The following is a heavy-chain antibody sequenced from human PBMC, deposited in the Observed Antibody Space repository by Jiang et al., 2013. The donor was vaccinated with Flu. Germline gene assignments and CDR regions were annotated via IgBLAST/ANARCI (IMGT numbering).Heavy chain of an antibody. CDR1: EFTFSNHV. D-gene: IGHD1-26*01. V-gene: IGHV3-64*02. CDR2: ISNNGGST. J-gene: IGHJ3*01. CDR3: ARSHSGNYFRFDAVDL. Sequence: GGSLRLSCAASEFTFSNHVMHWVRQAPGKGLEYVSAISNNGGSTYYADSVKGRFTISRDNSKNTLYLQMGSLRPEDMAVYYCARSHSGNYFRFDAVDLWGQGTMVTVSS.